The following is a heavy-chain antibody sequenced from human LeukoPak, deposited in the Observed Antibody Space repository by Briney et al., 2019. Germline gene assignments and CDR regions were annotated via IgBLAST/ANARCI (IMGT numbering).Heavy chain of an antibody. D-gene: IGHD3-3*01. Sequence: PGGSLRLSCAASAFTFSNYGMHWVRQAPGKGLEWVAFIRYDGNNKYYADSVKGRFTISRDNSKNTLYLQMNSLRTEDTALYYCAKGGPSSYYDFWSQDYWGQGTLVTVSS. CDR3: AKGGPSSYYDFWSQDY. V-gene: IGHV3-30*02. CDR2: IRYDGNNK. J-gene: IGHJ4*02. CDR1: AFTFSNYG.